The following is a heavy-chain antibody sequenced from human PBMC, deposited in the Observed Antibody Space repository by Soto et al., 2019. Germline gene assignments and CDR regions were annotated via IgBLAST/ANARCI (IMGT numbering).Heavy chain of an antibody. J-gene: IGHJ4*02. Sequence: EVQLLESGGGSEQPGGSLRLSCAASGFTFSNFAMGWVRQAPGKGLEWVSTISGSGSTTYYADSVKARFTISRDNSRNTVFLQMRSLRAEDTAVYFCAKDNEVYADSAGYFDYWGQGALVNVSS. D-gene: IGHD4-17*01. V-gene: IGHV3-23*01. CDR3: AKDNEVYADSAGYFDY. CDR1: GFTFSNFA. CDR2: ISGSGSTT.